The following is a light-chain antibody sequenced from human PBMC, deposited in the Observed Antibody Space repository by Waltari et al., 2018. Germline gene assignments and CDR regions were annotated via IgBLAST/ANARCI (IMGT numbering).Light chain of an antibody. J-gene: IGKJ5*01. CDR2: DAY. V-gene: IGKV1-33*01. Sequence: DIQLTQSPSSLSASVGDRVTVTCQASQDITDHLNWYQQKPDRAPKLLTFDAYTLETGVPSRFSGSGSGTEFTFTISSLQPEDIGTYYCQQFDDAPLTCGQGTRLDIK. CDR3: QQFDDAPLT. CDR1: QDITDH.